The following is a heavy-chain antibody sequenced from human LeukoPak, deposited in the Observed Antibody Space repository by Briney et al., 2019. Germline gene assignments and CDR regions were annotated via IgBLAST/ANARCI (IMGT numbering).Heavy chain of an antibody. CDR2: IYYSGST. CDR3: ARRRYNYGFDS. CDR1: GGSISSYY. V-gene: IGHV4-39*07. Sequence: SETLSLTCTVSGGSISSYYWGWVRQPPGKGLEWIGSIYYSGSTYYNPSLKSRVTISVDTSKNQFSLKLSSVTAADTAVFYCARRRYNYGFDSWGQGTLVTVSS. J-gene: IGHJ4*02. D-gene: IGHD5-18*01.